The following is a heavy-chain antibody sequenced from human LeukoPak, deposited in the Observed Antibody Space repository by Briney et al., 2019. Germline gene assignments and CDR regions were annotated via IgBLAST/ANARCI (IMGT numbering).Heavy chain of an antibody. Sequence: GGSLRLSCAASGFTFSSYGMLWVRQAPGKGLEWVAVIWYDGSNKYYADSVKGRFTISRDNSKNTLYLQMNSLRAEDTAVYYCARDRSSTGCCFDYWGQGNLVTVSS. J-gene: IGHJ4*02. V-gene: IGHV3-33*01. CDR3: ARDRSSTGCCFDY. CDR2: IWYDGSNK. CDR1: GFTFSSYG. D-gene: IGHD2-2*01.